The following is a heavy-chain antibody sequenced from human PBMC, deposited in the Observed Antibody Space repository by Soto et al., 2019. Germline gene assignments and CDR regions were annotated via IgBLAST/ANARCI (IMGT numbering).Heavy chain of an antibody. CDR3: ARVRLVQVAGNYYYYYYGMDV. J-gene: IGHJ6*02. D-gene: IGHD6-19*01. Sequence: SQTLSLTCAISGDSVSSNSAAWNWIRQSPSRGLEWLGRTYYRSKWYNDYAVSVKSRITINPDTSKNQFSLQLNSVTPEDTAVYYCARVRLVQVAGNYYYYYYGMDVWGQGTTVTVSS. CDR2: TYYRSKWYN. CDR1: GDSVSSNSAA. V-gene: IGHV6-1*01.